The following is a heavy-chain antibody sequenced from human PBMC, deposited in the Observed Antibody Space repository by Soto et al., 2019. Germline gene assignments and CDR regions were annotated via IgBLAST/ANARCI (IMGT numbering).Heavy chain of an antibody. V-gene: IGHV1-3*01. CDR2: INPGNGDT. D-gene: IGHD2-2*01. Sequence: SSAKVSIKTSGYIFTKDGLHWVRQAPGQRLEWMGWINPGNGDTKYSQKFQGRVTITRDTSATTAYMELSSLRSEDSAVFYCARTDCSSTSCYNYYYYGMDVWGQGTTVTVSS. CDR3: ARTDCSSTSCYNYYYYGMDV. J-gene: IGHJ6*02. CDR1: GYIFTKDG.